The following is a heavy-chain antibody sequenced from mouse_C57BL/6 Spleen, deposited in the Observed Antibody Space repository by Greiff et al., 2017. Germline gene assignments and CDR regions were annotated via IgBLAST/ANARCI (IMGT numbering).Heavy chain of an antibody. V-gene: IGHV10-1*01. CDR2: IRSKSNNYAT. Sequence: EVMLVESGGGLVQPKGSLKLSCAASGFSFNTYAMNWVRQAPGKGLEWVARIRSKSNNYATYYADSVKDRFTISRDDSESMLYLQMNNLKTEDTAMYYCVRHSLYYYSSSYVDWYFDVWGTGTTVTVSS. D-gene: IGHD1-1*01. CDR1: GFSFNTYA. CDR3: VRHSLYYYSSSYVDWYFDV. J-gene: IGHJ1*03.